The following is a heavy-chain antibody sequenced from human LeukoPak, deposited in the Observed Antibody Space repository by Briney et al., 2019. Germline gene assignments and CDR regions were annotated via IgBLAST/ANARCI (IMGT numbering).Heavy chain of an antibody. CDR3: ARGIGIGTVLMVHGNMDV. J-gene: IGHJ6*03. V-gene: IGHV7-4-1*02. D-gene: IGHD2-8*01. CDR1: GYTFTNYA. CDR2: INTNTGKP. Sequence: ASVKVSCKASGYTFTNYAINWVRQAPGQGLEWMGWINTNTGKPTYAQGFTGRFLFSLDTSVSTAYLQISSLKAEDTAVYYCARGIGIGTVLMVHGNMDVWGKGTTVTVSS.